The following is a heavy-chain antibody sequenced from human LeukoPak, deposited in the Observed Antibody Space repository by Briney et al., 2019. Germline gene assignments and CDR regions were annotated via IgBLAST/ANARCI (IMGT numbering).Heavy chain of an antibody. CDR1: GYTFTNYD. V-gene: IGHV1-8*03. Sequence: GASVKVSCKASGYTFTNYDINWVRQATGQGLEWMGWMNPNSGNTGYAQKFQGRVTITRNTSIGTTYLELSSLRSEDTAVYYCARQKGDTAMVFDYWGQGTLVTVSS. J-gene: IGHJ4*02. CDR2: MNPNSGNT. D-gene: IGHD5-18*01. CDR3: ARQKGDTAMVFDY.